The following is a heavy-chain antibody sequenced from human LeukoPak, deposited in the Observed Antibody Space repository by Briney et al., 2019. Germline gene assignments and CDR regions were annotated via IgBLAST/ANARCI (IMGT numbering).Heavy chain of an antibody. D-gene: IGHD3-16*02. CDR2: TRNKANSYTT. Sequence: GGSLRLSCAASGFTFSDHYMDWVRQAPGKGLEWVGRTRNKANSYTTEYAASVKGRFTISRDDSKNSLYLQMNSLKTEDTAVYYCVRVTFGGVIVGGFFDYWGQGTLVTVSS. V-gene: IGHV3-72*01. J-gene: IGHJ4*02. CDR1: GFTFSDHY. CDR3: VRVTFGGVIVGGFFDY.